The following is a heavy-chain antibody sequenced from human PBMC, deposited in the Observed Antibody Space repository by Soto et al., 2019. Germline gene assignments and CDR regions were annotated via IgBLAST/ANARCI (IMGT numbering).Heavy chain of an antibody. CDR3: ARGGFVAGLYNAMDA. CDR1: GGTLSTNA. V-gene: IGHV1-69*06. J-gene: IGHJ6*02. Sequence: QVQLVQSGAEVKKAGSSVKVSCKASGGTLSTNAISWVRQAPGQGLEWMGAIIPMFGSPKYAQKFLGRVTITADNPTSTIYMEMISLTSADTAVYYCARGGFVAGLYNAMDACGQGTTVAVSS. CDR2: IIPMFGSP. D-gene: IGHD6-19*01.